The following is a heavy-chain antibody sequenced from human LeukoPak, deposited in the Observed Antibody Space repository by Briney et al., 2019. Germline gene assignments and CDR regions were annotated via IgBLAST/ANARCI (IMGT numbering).Heavy chain of an antibody. CDR1: GYTFTSYD. CDR3: ARRSGYGPGYYYYYYMDV. V-gene: IGHV1-8*03. Sequence: GASVEVSCKASGYTFTSYDINWVRQATGQGLEWMGWMNPNSGNTGYAQKFQGRVTITRNTSISTAYMELSSLRSEDTAVYYCARRSGYGPGYYYYYYMDVWGKGPRSPSP. CDR2: MNPNSGNT. D-gene: IGHD4-17*01. J-gene: IGHJ6*03.